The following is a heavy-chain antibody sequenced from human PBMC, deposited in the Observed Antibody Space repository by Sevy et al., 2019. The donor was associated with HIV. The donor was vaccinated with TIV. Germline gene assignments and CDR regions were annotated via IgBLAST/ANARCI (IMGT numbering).Heavy chain of an antibody. D-gene: IGHD2-8*02. CDR2: IKSKPDGGTT. CDR3: STDPIIVLLVTDGMDV. CDR1: GFTFSHAW. V-gene: IGHV3-15*01. J-gene: IGHJ6*02. Sequence: GGSLRLSCAASGFTFSHAWMSWVLQAPGKGLEWVGRIKSKPDGGTTDYAAPVKGRFTISRDDSKNTLFLQMNSLKTEDTAVYYCSTDPIIVLLVTDGMDVWGQGTTVTVSS.